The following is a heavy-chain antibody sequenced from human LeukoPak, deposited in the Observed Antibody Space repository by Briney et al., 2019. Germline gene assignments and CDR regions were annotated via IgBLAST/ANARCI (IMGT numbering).Heavy chain of an antibody. V-gene: IGHV4-59*01. J-gene: IGHJ5*02. CDR2: IYYSGST. CDR3: ARGTYMQASGDWFDP. D-gene: IGHD2-8*02. Sequence: SETLSLTCTVSGGSISSYYWSWIRQPPGKGLEWIGYIYYSGSTNYNPSLKSRVTISVDTSKNQFSLKLSSVTAADTAVYYCARGTYMQASGDWFDPWGQGTLVTVSS. CDR1: GGSISSYY.